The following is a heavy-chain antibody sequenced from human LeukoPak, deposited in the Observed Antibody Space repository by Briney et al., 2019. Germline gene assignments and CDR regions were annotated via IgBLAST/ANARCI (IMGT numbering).Heavy chain of an antibody. V-gene: IGHV3-21*01. D-gene: IGHD3-22*01. CDR2: ISSSSSYI. Sequence: KPGGSLRLSCAASGFTFSSYSMNWVRQASGKGLEWVSSISSSSSYIYYADSVKGRFTISRDNAKNSLYLQMNSLRAEDTAVYYCARNTYYYDSSGYESVPPYYWGQGTLVSVSS. J-gene: IGHJ4*02. CDR1: GFTFSSYS. CDR3: ARNTYYYDSSGYESVPPYY.